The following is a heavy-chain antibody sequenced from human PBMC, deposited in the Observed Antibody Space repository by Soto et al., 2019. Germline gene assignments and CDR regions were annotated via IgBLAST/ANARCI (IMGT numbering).Heavy chain of an antibody. D-gene: IGHD6-6*01. CDR3: AKAFSYSSSCFDY. CDR2: MAYDGSNK. V-gene: IGHV3-30*18. Sequence: GGSLRLSCAASGVTFSSYGMHWVRQAPGKGLEWVAVMAYDGSNKYYADSVKGRFTISRDNSKNTLYLQMNSLRAEDTAVYYCAKAFSYSSSCFDYWGQGTLVTVSS. J-gene: IGHJ4*02. CDR1: GVTFSSYG.